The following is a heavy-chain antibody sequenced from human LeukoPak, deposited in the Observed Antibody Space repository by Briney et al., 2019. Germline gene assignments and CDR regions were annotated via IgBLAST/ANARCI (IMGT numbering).Heavy chain of an antibody. CDR2: INPSGGST. CDR3: ARGSNYYDSSGNHDAFDI. CDR1: GYTFTSYY. Sequence: ASVKVSCKASGYTFTSYYMHWVRQAPGQGLEWMGIINPSGGSTSYAQKFQGRVTMTRDTSTSTVYMELSSLRSEDTAVYYCARGSNYYDSSGNHDAFDIWGQGTMVTVSS. D-gene: IGHD3-22*01. J-gene: IGHJ3*02. V-gene: IGHV1-46*01.